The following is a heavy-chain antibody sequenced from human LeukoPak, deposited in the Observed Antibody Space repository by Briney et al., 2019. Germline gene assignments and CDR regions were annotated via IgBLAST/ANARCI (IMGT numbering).Heavy chain of an antibody. CDR1: GFTFNTFN. CDR2: ITNGGDYI. Sequence: PGGSLRLSCAASGFTFNTFNMNWVRQAPGKGLEWVSYITNGGDYIYCADSVKGRFTTSRDNAKNSLPLQLTSLRVEDTAVYYCARGQYDVLAASYKWTPDYWGQGTLVTVSS. CDR3: ARGQYDVLAASYKWTPDY. D-gene: IGHD3-9*01. V-gene: IGHV3-21*01. J-gene: IGHJ4*02.